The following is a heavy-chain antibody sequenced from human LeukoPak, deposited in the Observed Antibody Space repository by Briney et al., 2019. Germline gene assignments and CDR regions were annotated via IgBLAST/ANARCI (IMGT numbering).Heavy chain of an antibody. J-gene: IGHJ4*02. CDR2: INHSGST. CDR1: GGSISSGSYY. V-gene: IGHV4-61*10. Sequence: SETLSLTCTVSGGSISSGSYYWSWIRQPAGKGLEWIGEINHSGSTNYNPSLKSRVTISVDTSKNQFSLKLSSVTAADTAVYYCARHGVRQLNYWGQGTLVTVSS. CDR3: ARHGVRQLNY. D-gene: IGHD6-13*01.